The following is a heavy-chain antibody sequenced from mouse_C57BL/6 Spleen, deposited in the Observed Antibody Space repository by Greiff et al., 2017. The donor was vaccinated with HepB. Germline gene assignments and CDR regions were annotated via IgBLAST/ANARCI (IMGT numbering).Heavy chain of an antibody. J-gene: IGHJ3*01. CDR2: INPSSGYT. V-gene: IGHV1-4*01. CDR1: GYTFTSYT. Sequence: QVQLQQSGAELARPGASVKMSCKASGYTFTSYTMHWVKQRPGQGLEWIGYINPSSGYTKYNQKFKDKATLTADKSSRTAYMQLSSLTSEDSAVYYCARYYYGSTSWFAYWGQGTLVTVSA. D-gene: IGHD1-1*01. CDR3: ARYYYGSTSWFAY.